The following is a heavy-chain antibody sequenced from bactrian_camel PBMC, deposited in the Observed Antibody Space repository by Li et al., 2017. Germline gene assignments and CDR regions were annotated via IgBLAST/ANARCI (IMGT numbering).Heavy chain of an antibody. D-gene: IGHD3*01. Sequence: VQLVESGGGSVQAGETLRLSCTASGFTFDDSYMGWYRQAPGNECELVSTTSSAGTAYYADSVKGRFTISQDNAENTVYLQMNSLKPDDTAAYYCVRDTGAYYWNDWGQGTQVTVS. V-gene: IGHV3S60*01. CDR1: GFTFDDSY. J-gene: IGHJ4*01. CDR2: TSSAGTA. CDR3: VRDTGAYYWND.